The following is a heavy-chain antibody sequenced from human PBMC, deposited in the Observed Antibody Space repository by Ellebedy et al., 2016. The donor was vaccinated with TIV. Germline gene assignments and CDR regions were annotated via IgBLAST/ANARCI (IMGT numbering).Heavy chain of an antibody. CDR3: AKDHGNGTYGFDY. J-gene: IGHJ4*02. Sequence: PGGSLRLSCAGYGFAFSSYGMAWVRQAPGKGLEWVSAISDSGGRTYYANPVRGRFTLSRDNLKNTRYLQMNSLRGDDTAVYYCAKDHGNGTYGFDYWGQGALVTVSS. V-gene: IGHV3-23*01. CDR2: ISDSGGRT. D-gene: IGHD1-26*01. CDR1: GFAFSSYG.